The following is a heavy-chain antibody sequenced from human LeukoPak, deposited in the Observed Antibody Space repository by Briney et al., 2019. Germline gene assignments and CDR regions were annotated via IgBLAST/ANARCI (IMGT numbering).Heavy chain of an antibody. CDR3: AKDAYDTSGYPSY. Sequence: PGGSLRLSCAASGFTFSSYGMHWVRQAPGKGLEWVALISYDGSNEYYADSVKGRFTISRDNSKNTLYLQMNSLRAEDTAVYYCAKDAYDTSGYPSYWGQGTLVTVSS. J-gene: IGHJ4*02. D-gene: IGHD3-22*01. V-gene: IGHV3-30*18. CDR1: GFTFSSYG. CDR2: ISYDGSNE.